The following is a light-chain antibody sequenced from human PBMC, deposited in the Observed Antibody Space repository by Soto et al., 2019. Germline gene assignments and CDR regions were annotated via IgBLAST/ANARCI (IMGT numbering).Light chain of an antibody. J-gene: IGLJ1*01. Sequence: QSVLTQPPSASGSPGQSVTISCTGTSSDVGGYNYVSWYQQHPAKVPKLMIYHVSNRPSGVSDRFSGSKSGNTASLTISGLQAEDEGDYYCYSYTTSSTYVFGTGTKVTVL. CDR2: HVS. CDR3: YSYTTSSTYV. V-gene: IGLV2-14*01. CDR1: SSDVGGYNY.